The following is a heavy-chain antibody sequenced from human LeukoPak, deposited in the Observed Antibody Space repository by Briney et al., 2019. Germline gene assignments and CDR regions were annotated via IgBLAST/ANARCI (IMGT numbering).Heavy chain of an antibody. CDR1: GFTVSSDY. CDR3: ARYPLDYGDPTVY. Sequence: GGSLRLSCAASGFTVSSDYMSWVRQAPGKGLEWVSVIYSGGSTYYADSVKGRFTISRDNSKNTLYLQMNSLRAEDTAVYYCARYPLDYGDPTVYWGQGTLVTVSS. D-gene: IGHD4-17*01. V-gene: IGHV3-66*01. J-gene: IGHJ4*02. CDR2: IYSGGST.